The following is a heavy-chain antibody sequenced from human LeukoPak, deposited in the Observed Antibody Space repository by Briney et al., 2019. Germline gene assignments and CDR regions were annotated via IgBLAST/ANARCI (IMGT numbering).Heavy chain of an antibody. Sequence: ASVKVSCKASGYTFTSYYMHWVRQAPGQGLEWMGIINPSGGSTSYAQKFQGRVAMTRDMSTSTVYMELSSLRSEDTAVYYCARAVPYDAFDIWGQGTMVTVSS. CDR3: ARAVPYDAFDI. CDR2: INPSGGST. J-gene: IGHJ3*02. CDR1: GYTFTSYY. D-gene: IGHD4-17*01. V-gene: IGHV1-46*01.